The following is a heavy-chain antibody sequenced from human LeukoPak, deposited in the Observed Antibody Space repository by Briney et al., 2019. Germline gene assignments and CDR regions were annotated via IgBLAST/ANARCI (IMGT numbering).Heavy chain of an antibody. CDR2: ISVSGGRT. D-gene: IGHD3-10*01. CDR3: AKNEVGDADNGYLDY. Sequence: QPGGSLRLSCAASGFTFNIYAMNWVRQAPGKGLEWVSGISVSGGRTDYADSVKGRFTISRDNSKNTLYLQMNSLRAEDTAVYYCAKNEVGDADNGYLDYWGQGTLVTVSS. CDR1: GFTFNIYA. V-gene: IGHV3-23*01. J-gene: IGHJ4*02.